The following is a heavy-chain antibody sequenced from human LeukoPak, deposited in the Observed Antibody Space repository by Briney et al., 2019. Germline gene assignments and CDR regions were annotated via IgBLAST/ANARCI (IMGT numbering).Heavy chain of an antibody. J-gene: IGHJ4*02. D-gene: IGHD3-22*01. V-gene: IGHV3-23*01. CDR2: ISGSGGST. CDR1: GFTFSTYV. Sequence: GGSLRLSCAASGFTFSTYVMNWVRQAPGKGLEWVSAISGSGGSTYYADSVKGRFTISRDNSKNTLYLQMNSLRAVDTAVYYCAKNWITMIVVVITAFDYWGQGTLVTVSS. CDR3: AKNWITMIVVVITAFDY.